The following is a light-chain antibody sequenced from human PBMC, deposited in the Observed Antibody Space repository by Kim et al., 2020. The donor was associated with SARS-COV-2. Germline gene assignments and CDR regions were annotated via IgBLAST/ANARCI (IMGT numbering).Light chain of an antibody. V-gene: IGKV3D-15*01. CDR1: QSVSSN. J-gene: IGKJ4*01. CDR2: GTT. Sequence: SPWSGAPLSSRCSQSVSSNFAWYQQKPGQAPRLLIYGTTTSATGMPARFTGSWSGTKFTLNISILQSGDFAVYYCQQYNNWLPLTFGGGTKVDI. CDR3: QQYNNWLPLT.